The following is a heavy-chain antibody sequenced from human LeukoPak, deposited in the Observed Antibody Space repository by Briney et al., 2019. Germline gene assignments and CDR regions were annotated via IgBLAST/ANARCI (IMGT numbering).Heavy chain of an antibody. CDR2: INQDGSAQ. D-gene: IGHD3-9*01. Sequence: GGSLRLSCAASGFTFSTYWMSWVRQAPGKGLEWVANINQDGSAQYYVDSVKGQFTISRDNAKNSLYLQMNSLRVEDTAVYYCARDSESWTETGPRFDYWGQGTLVTVSS. V-gene: IGHV3-7*01. J-gene: IGHJ4*02. CDR3: ARDSESWTETGPRFDY. CDR1: GFTFSTYW.